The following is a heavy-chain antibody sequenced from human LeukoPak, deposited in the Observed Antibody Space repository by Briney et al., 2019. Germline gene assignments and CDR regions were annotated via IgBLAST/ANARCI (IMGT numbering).Heavy chain of an antibody. CDR3: AKDIRVAVAGAFDI. Sequence: PGGSLRLSCAASGFTSSSYWMSWVRQAPGKGLEWVSGISWNSGSIGYADSVKGRFTISRDNAKNSLYLQMNSLRAEDTALYYCAKDIRVAVAGAFDIWGQGTMVTVSS. CDR2: ISWNSGSI. V-gene: IGHV3-9*02. CDR1: GFTSSSYW. D-gene: IGHD6-19*01. J-gene: IGHJ3*02.